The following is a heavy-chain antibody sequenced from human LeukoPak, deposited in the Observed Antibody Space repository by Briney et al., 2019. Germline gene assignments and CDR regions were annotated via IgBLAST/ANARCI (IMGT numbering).Heavy chain of an antibody. V-gene: IGHV3-23*01. D-gene: IGHD1-1*01. J-gene: IGHJ3*02. CDR1: GFTFSSYW. CDR3: AKDVFHWAFDI. Sequence: PGGSLRLSCAASGFTFSSYWMHWVRQAPGKGLEWVSAIGGGGSDTRYTDSVMGRFTLSRDISRNILYLQMNSLRAEDTAIYFCAKDVFHWAFDIWGQGTMVTVSA. CDR2: IGGGGSDT.